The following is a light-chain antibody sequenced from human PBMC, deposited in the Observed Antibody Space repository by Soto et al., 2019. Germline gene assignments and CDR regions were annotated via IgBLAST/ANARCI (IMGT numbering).Light chain of an antibody. CDR1: QSVLYSSNNKNY. Sequence: DIVMTQSPDSLAVSLGERATINCKSSQSVLYSSNNKNYLAWYQQKAGQPPKLLISWASTRESGVPDRFSGSGSGTDFTLTISSXRAEDVAVYYCQQYYSPPLTFGGGTKVDIK. V-gene: IGKV4-1*01. CDR3: QQYYSPPLT. J-gene: IGKJ4*01. CDR2: WAS.